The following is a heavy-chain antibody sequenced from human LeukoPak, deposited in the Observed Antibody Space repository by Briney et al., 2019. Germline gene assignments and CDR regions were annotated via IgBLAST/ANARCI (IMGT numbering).Heavy chain of an antibody. J-gene: IGHJ4*02. CDR1: GFTFSSYW. Sequence: PGGSLRLSCAASGFTFSSYWMSWVRQAPGKGLEWVANIKQDGSEKYYVDSVKGRFTISRDNAKNSLYLQMNSLRAEDTAVYYCARAPYYYDSSGYYGRSYYFDYWGQGTPVTVSS. CDR3: ARAPYYYDSSGYYGRSYYFDY. D-gene: IGHD3-22*01. CDR2: IKQDGSEK. V-gene: IGHV3-7*01.